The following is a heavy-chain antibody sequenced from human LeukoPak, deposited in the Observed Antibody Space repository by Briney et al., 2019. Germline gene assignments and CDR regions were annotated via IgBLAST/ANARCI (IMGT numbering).Heavy chain of an antibody. CDR1: GGTFSSYA. CDR2: IIPIFGTA. J-gene: IGHJ4*02. D-gene: IGHD4-11*01. CDR3: ARHGGTRVTLVEVYYFDY. Sequence: ASVKVSCKASGGTFSSYAISWVRQAPGQGLEWMGGIIPIFGTANYAQKFQGRVTITADESTSTAYMELSSLRSEDTAVYYCARHGGTRVTLVEVYYFDYWGQGTPVTVSS. V-gene: IGHV1-69*13.